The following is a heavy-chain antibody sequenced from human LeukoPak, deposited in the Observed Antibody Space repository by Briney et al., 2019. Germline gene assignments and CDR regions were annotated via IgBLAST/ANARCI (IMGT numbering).Heavy chain of an antibody. CDR3: AREYCSGGSCYTAGPRPFDY. D-gene: IGHD2-15*01. CDR2: IKQDGSEK. Sequence: GGSLRLSCAASGFTFSSYAMHWVRQAPGKGLEWVANIKQDGSEKYYVDSVKGRFTISRDNAKNSLYLQMNSLRAEDTAVYYCAREYCSGGSCYTAGPRPFDYWGQGTLVTVSS. CDR1: GFTFSSYA. J-gene: IGHJ4*02. V-gene: IGHV3-7*01.